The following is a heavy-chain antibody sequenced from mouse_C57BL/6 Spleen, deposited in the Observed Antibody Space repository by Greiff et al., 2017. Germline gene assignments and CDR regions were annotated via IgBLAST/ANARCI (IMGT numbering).Heavy chain of an antibody. D-gene: IGHD2-3*01. CDR3: ARKGDGYYWFAY. CDR1: GFTFSSYA. J-gene: IGHJ3*01. CDR2: ISDGGSYT. V-gene: IGHV5-4*03. Sequence: DVKLEESGGGLVKPGGSLKLSCAASGFTFSSYAMSWVRQTPEKRLEWVATISDGGSYTYYPDNVKGRFTISRDNAKNNLYLQMSHLKSEDTAMYYCARKGDGYYWFAYWGQGTLVTVAA.